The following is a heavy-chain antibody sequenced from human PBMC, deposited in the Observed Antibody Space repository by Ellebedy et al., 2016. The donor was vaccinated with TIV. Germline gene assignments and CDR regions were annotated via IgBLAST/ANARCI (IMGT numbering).Heavy chain of an antibody. J-gene: IGHJ4*02. D-gene: IGHD3-22*01. CDR2: IYYNGST. CDR1: GGSINNYF. CDR3: ARLFSSAWGALDY. V-gene: IGHV4-59*08. Sequence: MPSETLSLTCTVSGGSINNYFWSWIRQPPGKGLEWIGYIYYNGSTNYNPSLKSRVTISVDTSKSQFSLKLSSVTAADTAVYYCARLFSSAWGALDYWGQGTLVTVSS.